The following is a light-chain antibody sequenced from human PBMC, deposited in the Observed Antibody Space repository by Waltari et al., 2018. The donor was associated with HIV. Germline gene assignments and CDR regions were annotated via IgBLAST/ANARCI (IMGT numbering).Light chain of an antibody. CDR3: QQYNKWPPT. V-gene: IGKV3-15*01. CDR1: QSFSSN. Sequence: EIVMTQSPATLSVSPGERASLSCRASQSFSSNLAWYQQKPGQAPRLLIYGASTRATGIPARFSGSGSGTEFTLTISSLQSEDFGVYYCQQYNKWPPTFGQGTKVEIK. CDR2: GAS. J-gene: IGKJ1*01.